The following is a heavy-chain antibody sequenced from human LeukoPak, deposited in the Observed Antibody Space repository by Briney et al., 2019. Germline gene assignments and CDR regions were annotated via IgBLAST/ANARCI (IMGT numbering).Heavy chain of an antibody. V-gene: IGHV1-46*01. CDR3: ARHKEVGDYYYFDY. CDR2: INPSGGST. D-gene: IGHD2/OR15-2a*01. Sequence: ASVKVSCKASGHTFTSYYMHWVRQAPGQGLEWMGIINPSGGSTSYTQKFQGRVTMTRDTSTTTVYMELSSLRSQGTAVYYCARHKEVGDYYYFDYWGQGTLVTVSS. CDR1: GHTFTSYY. J-gene: IGHJ4*02.